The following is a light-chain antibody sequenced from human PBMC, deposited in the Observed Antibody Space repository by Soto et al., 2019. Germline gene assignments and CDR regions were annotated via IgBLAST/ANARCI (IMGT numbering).Light chain of an antibody. J-gene: IGKJ4*01. CDR2: DAS. CDR1: RSVDSY. Sequence: EIVLTQSPATLSLSPGERATLSCRASRSVDSYLAWYQHKPGQAPRLLIYDASNRATGIPARFSGSGSGTDFTLTISSLEAEDFAVYYCQQRTNWPRVTFGGGTKVGIK. V-gene: IGKV3-11*01. CDR3: QQRTNWPRVT.